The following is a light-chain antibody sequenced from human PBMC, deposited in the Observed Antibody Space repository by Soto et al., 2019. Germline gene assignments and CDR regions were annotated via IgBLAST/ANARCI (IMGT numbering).Light chain of an antibody. J-gene: IGLJ1*01. CDR2: EVS. CDR3: SSYAGSNNFV. Sequence: QSALTQPPSAPGSPGQSVTISCTGTSSDVGGYNYVSWYQQHPGKAPKLMIHEVSKRPSGVPDRFSGSKSGNTASLTVSGLQAEDEADYYCSSYAGSNNFVFGTGTKVTVL. CDR1: SSDVGGYNY. V-gene: IGLV2-8*01.